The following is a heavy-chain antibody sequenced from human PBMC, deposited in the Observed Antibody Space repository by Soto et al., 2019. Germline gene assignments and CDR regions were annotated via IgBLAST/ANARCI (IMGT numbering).Heavy chain of an antibody. V-gene: IGHV3-21*01. CDR2: ISSSSSYI. J-gene: IGHJ5*02. CDR3: AGRYDIFTFPDT. Sequence: WVRLVLEKGMEWVSSISSSSSYIYYADSVKGRFTISRDNAKNSLYLQMNSLRAEDTAVYYCAGRYDIFTFPDTWGQET. D-gene: IGHD3-9*01.